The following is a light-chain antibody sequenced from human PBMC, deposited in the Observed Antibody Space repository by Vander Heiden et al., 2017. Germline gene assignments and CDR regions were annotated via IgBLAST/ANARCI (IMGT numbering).Light chain of an antibody. CDR2: DAS. CDR3: QQYDSLPLT. CDR1: RNINVY. V-gene: IGKV1-33*01. J-gene: IGKJ2*01. Sequence: DIQMTQSPSSLSASVGDRVTITCQASRNINVYLDWYQQKPGEAPSLLIFDASNLETGVPSRFSGSGSGTHFTFTISSLQPEDVATYYCQQYDSLPLTFGQGTKLESK.